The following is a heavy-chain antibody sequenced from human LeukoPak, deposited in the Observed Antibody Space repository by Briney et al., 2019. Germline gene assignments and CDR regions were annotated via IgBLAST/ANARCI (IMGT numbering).Heavy chain of an antibody. D-gene: IGHD6-19*01. CDR3: TRDRAVAGTYDS. CDR1: GFTFSSYA. J-gene: IGHJ4*02. CDR2: ISGSGGST. Sequence: GGSLRLSCAASGFTFSSYAMSWVRQAPGKGLEWVSAISGSGGSTYYADSVKGRFTISRDNSKNTLYLQMNSLRAEDTAVYYCTRDRAVAGTYDSWGQGTLVTVSS. V-gene: IGHV3-23*01.